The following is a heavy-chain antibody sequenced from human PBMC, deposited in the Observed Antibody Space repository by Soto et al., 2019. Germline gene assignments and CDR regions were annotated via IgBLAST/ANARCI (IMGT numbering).Heavy chain of an antibody. V-gene: IGHV3-30*18. Sequence: GVSLRLSCAASGFSFSNYGMHWVRQAPGRGLEWVAVILYDGSNQWYAESVKGRFTISRDNSKNTLDLQMNSLRPEDTAVYYCAKDPEFSRSSQRNYFDCWAQGTLVTVSS. CDR3: AKDPEFSRSSQRNYFDC. CDR1: GFSFSNYG. J-gene: IGHJ4*01. CDR2: ILYDGSNQ. D-gene: IGHD6-6*01.